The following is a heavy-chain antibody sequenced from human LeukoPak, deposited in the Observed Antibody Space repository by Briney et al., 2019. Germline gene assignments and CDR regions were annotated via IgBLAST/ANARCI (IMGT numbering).Heavy chain of an antibody. J-gene: IGHJ4*02. D-gene: IGHD6-19*01. CDR2: IYHSGST. Sequence: PSGTLSLTCAVSGGSISSSNWWSWVRQPPGKGLEWIGEIYHSGSTNHNPSLKSRVAISVDTSKNQFSLRLSSVTAADTAVYYCASRITVAGNYFDYWGQGTLVTVSS. V-gene: IGHV4-4*02. CDR1: GGSISSSNW. CDR3: ASRITVAGNYFDY.